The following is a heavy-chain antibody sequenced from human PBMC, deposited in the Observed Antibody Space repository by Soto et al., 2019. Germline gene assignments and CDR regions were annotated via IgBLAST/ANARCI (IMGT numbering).Heavy chain of an antibody. J-gene: IGHJ3*02. D-gene: IGHD3-3*01. CDR1: GGSISSYY. Sequence: SETLSLTCTVSGGSISSYYWSWIRQPPGKGLEWIGYIYYSGSTNYNPSLKSRVTISVDTSKNQFSLKLSSVTAADTAVYYCARVTRVVRSHAFDIWGQGTMVTVSS. CDR2: IYYSGST. CDR3: ARVTRVVRSHAFDI. V-gene: IGHV4-59*08.